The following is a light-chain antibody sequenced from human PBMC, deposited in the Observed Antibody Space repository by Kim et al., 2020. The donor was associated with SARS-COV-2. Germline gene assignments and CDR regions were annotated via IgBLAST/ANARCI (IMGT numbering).Light chain of an antibody. V-gene: IGKV1-5*03. CDR3: QQYDSFPWT. CDR2: KAS. CDR1: QNINSW. Sequence: GDECTITCRASQNINSWLAWYQQKPGQAPKVLIDKASTLERGVPSRFSGSGSGTEFTLAVSSLQPDDFATYHCQQYDSFPWTFGQGTKVDIK. J-gene: IGKJ1*01.